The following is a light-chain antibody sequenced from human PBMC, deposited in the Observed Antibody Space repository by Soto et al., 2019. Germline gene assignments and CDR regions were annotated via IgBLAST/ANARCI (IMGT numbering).Light chain of an antibody. V-gene: IGLV2-23*01. CDR3: CSYAGSFTYVV. Sequence: QSALPQPASVSGSPGQSITISCTGTSSDVGSYNLVSWYQQHPGKAPKLMIYEGSKRPSGVSSRFSGSKSGNTASLTISGLQADDEADYYCCSYAGSFTYVVFGGGTKLTVL. CDR2: EGS. J-gene: IGLJ2*01. CDR1: SSDVGSYNL.